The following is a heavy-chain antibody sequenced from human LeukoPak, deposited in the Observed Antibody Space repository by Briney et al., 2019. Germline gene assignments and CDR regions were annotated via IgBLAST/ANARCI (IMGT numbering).Heavy chain of an antibody. J-gene: IGHJ5*02. CDR3: ARNGGTYYYDSSGYNWFDP. D-gene: IGHD3-22*01. Sequence: TSETLSLTCTVSGGSISSYYWSWIRQPPGKGLEWIGYIYYSGSTNYKPSLKSRVTISVDTSKNQFSLKLSSVTAADTAVYYCARNGGTYYYDSSGYNWFDPWGQGTLVTVSS. CDR1: GGSISSYY. V-gene: IGHV4-59*01. CDR2: IYYSGST.